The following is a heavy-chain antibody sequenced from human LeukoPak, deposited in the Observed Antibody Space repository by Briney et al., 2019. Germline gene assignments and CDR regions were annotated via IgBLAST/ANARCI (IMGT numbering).Heavy chain of an antibody. CDR2: IYYSGRT. J-gene: IGHJ4*02. V-gene: IGHV4-30-4*01. CDR1: VGSISSGDYY. Sequence: PSQTLSLTCIVSVGSISSGDYYWSWIRQPPGKCLEWSGYIYYSGRTDYNPSLKSRATISVDTSKNQFSLKLSSVTAADTAVYYCARARRYSSSWYFFNYWGQGTLVTVSS. CDR3: ARARRYSSSWYFFNY. D-gene: IGHD6-13*01.